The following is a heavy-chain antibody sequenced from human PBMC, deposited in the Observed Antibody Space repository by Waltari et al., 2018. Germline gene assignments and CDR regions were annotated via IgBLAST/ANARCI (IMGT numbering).Heavy chain of an antibody. D-gene: IGHD2-21*01. V-gene: IGHV4-61*02. CDR3: ARGNRIPHSYYYYGMDV. J-gene: IGHJ6*02. Sequence: QVQLQESGPGLVKASQTLSLTCTVSGGSISSGHYYWSWPRQPAGKGLEWIGRVYTSGTDYHPSLRSRVTMSIDTSKNQFSLKLSSVTAADTAVYYCARGNRIPHSYYYYGMDVWGQGTTVTVSS. CDR2: VYTSGT. CDR1: GGSISSGHYY.